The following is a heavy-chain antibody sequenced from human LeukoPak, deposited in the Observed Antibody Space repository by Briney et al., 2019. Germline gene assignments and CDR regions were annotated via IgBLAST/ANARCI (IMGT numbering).Heavy chain of an antibody. D-gene: IGHD1-1*01. J-gene: IGHJ4*02. Sequence: QSGGSLRLSCAVSGFTFSNFWMSWVRQAPGRGLEWVANIHPEGNEKYHVEFVKGRFTISRDNTKNLLFLQMNGLRVDDTAVYYCARGDDFSGDHWGQGTLVTVSS. CDR1: GFTFSNFW. CDR2: IHPEGNEK. V-gene: IGHV3-7*04. CDR3: ARGDDFSGDH.